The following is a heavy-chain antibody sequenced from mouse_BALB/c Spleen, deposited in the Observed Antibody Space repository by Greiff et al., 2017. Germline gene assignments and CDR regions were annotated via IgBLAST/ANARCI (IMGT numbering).Heavy chain of an antibody. CDR3: ARGSDGYYAMDY. J-gene: IGHJ4*01. V-gene: IGHV5-4*02. Sequence: EVQLVESGGGLVKPGGSLKLSCAASGFTFSDYYMYWVRQTPEKRLEWVATISDGGSYTYYPDSVKGRFTISRDNAKNNLYLQMSSLKSEDTAMYYCARGSDGYYAMDYWGQGTSVTVSS. D-gene: IGHD2-3*01. CDR2: ISDGGSYT. CDR1: GFTFSDYY.